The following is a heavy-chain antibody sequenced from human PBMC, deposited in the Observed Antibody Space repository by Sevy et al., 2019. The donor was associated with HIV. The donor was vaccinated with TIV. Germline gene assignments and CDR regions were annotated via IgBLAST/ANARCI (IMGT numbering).Heavy chain of an antibody. V-gene: IGHV1-18*01. CDR2: INTNNGNA. J-gene: IGHJ1*01. CDR3: ARDRGYCSGGSCYIQQ. CDR1: GYTFTSNG. Sequence: ASVKVSCRVSGYTFTSNGIAWVRQAPGQGLEWMGWINTNNGNANCAQTYQGRVTMTTDTSTSTGYMELRSLRSDDTAMYYCARDRGYCSGGSCYIQQWGQGTLVTVSS. D-gene: IGHD2-15*01.